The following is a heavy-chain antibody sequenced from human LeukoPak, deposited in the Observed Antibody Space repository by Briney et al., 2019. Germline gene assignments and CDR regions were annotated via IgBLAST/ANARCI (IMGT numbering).Heavy chain of an antibody. CDR3: SRTNPEGASRDC. V-gene: IGHV3-48*03. CDR2: IYSSGSVI. CDR1: GFTFSNYE. J-gene: IGHJ4*02. D-gene: IGHD2-8*01. Sequence: GGSLRLSCVASGFTFSNYEMNWLRQAPGKGLEWVSYIYSSGSVIRYADSVKGRFTISRDNAKNSLYLQMNSLRADDTAVYYCSRTNPEGASRDCWGQGTLVTVSS.